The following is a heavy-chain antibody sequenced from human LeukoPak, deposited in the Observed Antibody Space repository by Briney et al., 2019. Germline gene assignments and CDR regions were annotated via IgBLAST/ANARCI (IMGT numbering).Heavy chain of an antibody. CDR2: IYYSGST. CDR3: ARDPTRGYSYGYSDY. V-gene: IGHV4-39*07. CDR1: GGSISSSSYY. D-gene: IGHD5-18*01. J-gene: IGHJ4*02. Sequence: SETLSLTCTVSGGSISSSSYYWGWIRQPPGKGREWIGSIYYSGSTYYNPSLKSRVTISVDTSKNQFSLKLSSVTDADTAVYYCARDPTRGYSYGYSDYWGQGTLVTVSS.